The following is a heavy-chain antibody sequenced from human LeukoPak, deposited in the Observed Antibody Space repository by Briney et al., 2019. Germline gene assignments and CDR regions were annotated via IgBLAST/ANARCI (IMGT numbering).Heavy chain of an antibody. CDR1: GYTFTSYD. CDR3: ARGDWRVLRYFDWSYGAYNWFDP. V-gene: IGHV1-8*01. D-gene: IGHD3-9*01. J-gene: IGHJ5*02. CDR2: MNPNSGNT. Sequence: ASVKVSCKASGYTFTSYDINWVRQATGQGLEWMGWMNPNSGNTGYAQKFQGRVTMTRNTSISTAYMELSSLRSEDTAVYYCARGDWRVLRYFDWSYGAYNWFDPWGQGTLVTVSS.